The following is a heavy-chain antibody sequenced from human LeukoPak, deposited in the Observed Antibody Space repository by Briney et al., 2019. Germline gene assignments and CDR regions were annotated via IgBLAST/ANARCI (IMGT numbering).Heavy chain of an antibody. V-gene: IGHV3-43*01. Sequence: GGSLRLSCAASGFTFDDYTMHWVRQAPGKGLEWVSLISWDGGSTYYADSVKGRFTISRDNSKNSLYLQMNSLRTEDTALYYCAKGGAGYGDPRGYYYYYMDVWGKGTTVTVSS. CDR3: AKGGAGYGDPRGYYYYYMDV. CDR1: GFTFDDYT. CDR2: ISWDGGST. D-gene: IGHD4-17*01. J-gene: IGHJ6*03.